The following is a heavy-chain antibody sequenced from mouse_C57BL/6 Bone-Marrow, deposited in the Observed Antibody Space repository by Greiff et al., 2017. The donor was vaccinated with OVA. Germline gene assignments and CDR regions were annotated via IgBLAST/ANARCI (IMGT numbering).Heavy chain of an antibody. Sequence: VQLQQPGAELVKPGASVKLSCKASGYTFTSYWMHWVKQRPEQGLEWIGRIDPANGNTKYAPKFQGKATITADTSSNTAYLQLSSLTSEDTAIYYCAGGYYGSSFDYWGQGTTLTVSS. J-gene: IGHJ2*01. CDR2: IDPANGNT. CDR1: GYTFTSYW. CDR3: AGGYYGSSFDY. V-gene: IGHV14-3*01. D-gene: IGHD1-1*01.